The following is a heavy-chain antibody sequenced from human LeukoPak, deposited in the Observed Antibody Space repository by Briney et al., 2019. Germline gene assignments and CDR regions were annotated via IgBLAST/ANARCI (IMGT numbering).Heavy chain of an antibody. CDR2: RYHSDSA. V-gene: IGHV4-38-2*01. Sequence: PSETLSLTCAVSGYSISNGYYWVWIRQPPGRGLEGIGSRYHSDSAYYNTSLRSRVSMSVDTSKNQFSLTLSFVTAADTAVYYCARQHDSYYYYYIDVWGSGTTVTVSS. CDR1: GYSISNGYY. CDR3: ARQHDSYYYYYIDV. J-gene: IGHJ6*03.